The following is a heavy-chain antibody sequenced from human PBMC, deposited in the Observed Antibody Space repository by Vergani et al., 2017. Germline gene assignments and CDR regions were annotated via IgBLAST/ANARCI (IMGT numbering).Heavy chain of an antibody. J-gene: IGHJ4*02. D-gene: IGHD3-10*01. CDR1: GYSFTSYW. CDR3: AGICTMVRGLIDY. Sequence: EVQLVQSGAEVKKPGESLKISCTGSGYSFTSYWLGWVRQMPGKGLEWMGIIYPGDSDTRYSPSFQGQVTISADKSISTSYLQWSSLKASDTAMYYCAGICTMVRGLIDYWGQGTLVTVSS. CDR2: IYPGDSDT. V-gene: IGHV5-51*01.